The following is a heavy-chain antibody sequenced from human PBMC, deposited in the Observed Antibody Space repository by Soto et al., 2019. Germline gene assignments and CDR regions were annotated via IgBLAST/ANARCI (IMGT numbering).Heavy chain of an antibody. D-gene: IGHD3-22*01. CDR2: ISSSGSTI. CDR1: GFTFSSYE. J-gene: IGHJ3*02. CDR3: ARDRGALTYYYDSSGYYDAFDI. Sequence: GGSLRLSCAASGFTFSSYEMNWVRQAPGKGLEWVSYISSSGSTIYYADSVKGRFTISRDNAKNSLYLQMNSLRAEDTAVYYCARDRGALTYYYDSSGYYDAFDIWGQGTMVTVSS. V-gene: IGHV3-48*03.